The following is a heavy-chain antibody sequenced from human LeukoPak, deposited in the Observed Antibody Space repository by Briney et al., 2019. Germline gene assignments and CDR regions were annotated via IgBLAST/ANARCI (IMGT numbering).Heavy chain of an antibody. J-gene: IGHJ4*02. D-gene: IGHD4-17*01. V-gene: IGHV1-69*06. Sequence: SVKVSCKASGGTFSSYAISWVRQAPGQGLEWMGGIIPIFGTANYAQKFQGRVTITADKSTSTAYMELSNLRSEDTAVYYCARDTSATVTTVFFDYWGQGTLVTVSS. CDR1: GGTFSSYA. CDR2: IIPIFGTA. CDR3: ARDTSATVTTVFFDY.